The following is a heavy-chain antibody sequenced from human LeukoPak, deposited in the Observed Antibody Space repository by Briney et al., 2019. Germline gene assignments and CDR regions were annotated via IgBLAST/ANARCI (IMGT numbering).Heavy chain of an antibody. CDR1: GGSISSSNW. CDR3: AREVLLWFGEPTRYFDL. V-gene: IGHV4-4*02. CDR2: IYHSGST. D-gene: IGHD3-10*01. J-gene: IGHJ2*01. Sequence: KPSETLSLTCAVSGGSISSSNWWSWVRQPPGKGLEWIGEIYHSGSTNYNPSLKSRVTISVDKSKNQFSLKLSSVTAADTAVYYCAREVLLWFGEPTRYFDLWGRGTLVTVSS.